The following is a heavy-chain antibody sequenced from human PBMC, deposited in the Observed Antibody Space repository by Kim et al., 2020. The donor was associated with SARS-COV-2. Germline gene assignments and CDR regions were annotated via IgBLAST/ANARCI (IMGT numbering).Heavy chain of an antibody. J-gene: IGHJ4*02. CDR3: AKAPYYDSSGPFDY. D-gene: IGHD3-22*01. Sequence: ADSVKGRFTISRDNSKNTLYLQMNSLRAEDTAVYYCAKAPYYDSSGPFDYWGQGTLVTVSS. V-gene: IGHV3-23*01.